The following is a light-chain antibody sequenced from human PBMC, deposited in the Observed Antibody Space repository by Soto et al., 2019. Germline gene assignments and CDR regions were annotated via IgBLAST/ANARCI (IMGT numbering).Light chain of an antibody. CDR3: QHSDHLHL. V-gene: IGKV1-33*01. CDR1: HDIGHY. Sequence: DIQLTQSPPYLSASVGDRVTITCQASHDIGHYLNWYQHKPGKAPNLVIYGAFNLETWVPSMFSGGGSGTDFTFPSSSLRPEDIATYYCQHSDHLHLFGPGTKVDF. J-gene: IGKJ3*01. CDR2: GAF.